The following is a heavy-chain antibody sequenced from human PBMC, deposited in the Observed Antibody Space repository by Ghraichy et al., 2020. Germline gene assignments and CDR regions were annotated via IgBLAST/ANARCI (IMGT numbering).Heavy chain of an antibody. CDR2: ISYDGTNR. CDR3: ARGPSYSYDTNGPLDS. Sequence: GGSLRLSCAASGFIFSNYAIHWVRQAPGKGLEWVAAISYDGTNRYYADSVKGRFTISRDNSTNTVFLQMNSLRGEDAALYSCARGPSYSYDTNGPLDSWGQGTLVTVSS. CDR1: GFIFSNYA. V-gene: IGHV3-30-3*01. D-gene: IGHD2-8*01. J-gene: IGHJ4*02.